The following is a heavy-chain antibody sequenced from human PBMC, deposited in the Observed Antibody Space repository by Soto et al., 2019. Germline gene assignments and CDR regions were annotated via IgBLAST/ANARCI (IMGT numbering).Heavy chain of an antibody. D-gene: IGHD3-16*01. CDR1: GDSIITGGYS. J-gene: IGHJ4*02. CDR3: ARERYGGGEFDY. Sequence: SETLSLTCAASGDSIITGGYSFICIRQPPGKGLEWIAYIHHNGNTYYNPSLKSRVTISLDRSKNQFSLKMSSVTAAATAVYYGARERYGGGEFDYWGQGTQVTVS. CDR2: IHHNGNT. V-gene: IGHV4-30-2*01.